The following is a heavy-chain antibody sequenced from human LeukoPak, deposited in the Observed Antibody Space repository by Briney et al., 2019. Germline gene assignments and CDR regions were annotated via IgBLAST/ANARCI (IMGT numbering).Heavy chain of an antibody. CDR1: GGSISSSSYY. CDR3: ARHAHSIAAAGTLDY. D-gene: IGHD6-13*01. V-gene: IGHV4-39*01. CDR2: IYYSGST. J-gene: IGHJ4*02. Sequence: SETLSLTCTVSGGSISSSSYYWGWIRQPPGKGLEWIGSIYYSGSTYYNPSLKSRVTTSVDTSKNQFSLKLSSVTAADTAVYYCARHAHSIAAAGTLDYWGQGTLVTVSS.